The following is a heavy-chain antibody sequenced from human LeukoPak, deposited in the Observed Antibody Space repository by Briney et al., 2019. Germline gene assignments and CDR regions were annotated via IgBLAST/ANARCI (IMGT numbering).Heavy chain of an antibody. CDR3: AKEGYCGGDCYREFDY. Sequence: GGSLRLSCAASGFTFSSYAMSWVRQAPGKGLEWVSGISGSGGSTYYADSVKGRFTISRDNSKNTLYLQMNSLRAEDTAVYHCAKEGYCGGDCYREFDYWGQGTLVTVSS. J-gene: IGHJ4*02. D-gene: IGHD2-21*02. CDR1: GFTFSSYA. V-gene: IGHV3-23*01. CDR2: ISGSGGST.